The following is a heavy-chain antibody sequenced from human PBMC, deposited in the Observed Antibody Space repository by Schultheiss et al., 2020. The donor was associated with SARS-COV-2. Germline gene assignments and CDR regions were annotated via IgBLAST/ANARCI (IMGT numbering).Heavy chain of an antibody. V-gene: IGHV3-7*03. CDR2: IKQDGSAE. CDR1: GFNLRNYW. Sequence: GGSLRLSCAASGFNLRNYWMDWVRQAPGKGLQWVANIKQDGSAEHYVDSVRGRFIISRDNAKNSLDLQMNSLRVDDTAVYYCVKEGEEMGTSWGQGTLVTVSS. D-gene: IGHD1-1*01. CDR3: VKEGEEMGTS. J-gene: IGHJ4*02.